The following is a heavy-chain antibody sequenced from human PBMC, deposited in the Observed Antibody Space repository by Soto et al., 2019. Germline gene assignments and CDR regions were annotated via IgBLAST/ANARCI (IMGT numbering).Heavy chain of an antibody. V-gene: IGHV1-69*01. J-gene: IGHJ6*02. CDR3: ATGGHNDGYNFYHGMDV. Sequence: QVQVVQSGAEVTKPGSSVKVSCKVSGGIFTNNAISWVRQAPGQGLEGLGGVIPLFDTAYYAQIFRGRLKISADGATTTAYMELSGLTSADTAVYFCATGGHNDGYNFYHGMDVWGQGTTVTVS. D-gene: IGHD5-18*01. CDR2: VIPLFDTA. CDR1: GGIFTNNA.